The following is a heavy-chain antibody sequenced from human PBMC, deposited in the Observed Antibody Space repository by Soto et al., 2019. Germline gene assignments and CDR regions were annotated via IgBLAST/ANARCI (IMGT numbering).Heavy chain of an antibody. Sequence: ASVKVSCKASGFTFTDYYIHWVRQSPGQGLEWMGWINPSSGGTKSAQQSQGRVTMTRDTSISAAYMELSGLTSDDTAVYYCVGGKFRGSWGQGALVTVSS. CDR1: GFTFTDYY. V-gene: IGHV1-2*02. CDR2: INPSSGGT. CDR3: VGGKFRGS. J-gene: IGHJ4*02. D-gene: IGHD2-15*01.